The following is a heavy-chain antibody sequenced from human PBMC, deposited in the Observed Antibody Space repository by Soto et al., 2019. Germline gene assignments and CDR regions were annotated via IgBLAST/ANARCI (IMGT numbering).Heavy chain of an antibody. Sequence: QITLKESGPTLVKPTQTLTLTCTFSGFSLSTSGVGVGWIRQPPGKALEWLALIYWNDDKRYSPSLKSRLTITKDTSKILVVLTMTNMDPVDTATYYCAHSASRWGFFGVVTEGDFDYWGQGTLVTVSS. V-gene: IGHV2-5*01. D-gene: IGHD3-3*01. CDR1: GFSLSTSGVG. CDR3: AHSASRWGFFGVVTEGDFDY. J-gene: IGHJ4*02. CDR2: IYWNDDK.